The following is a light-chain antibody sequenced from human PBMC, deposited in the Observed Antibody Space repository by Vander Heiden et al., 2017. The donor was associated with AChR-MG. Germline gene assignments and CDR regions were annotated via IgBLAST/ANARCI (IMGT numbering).Light chain of an antibody. J-gene: IGKJ1*01. V-gene: IGKV3-15*01. CDR3: QQYNNWPRT. Sequence: EIVMTQSAATLSVSPGERATLSCRANQSVTSNLAWYQQKPGQAPRLLIHGASTRATGIPARFSGSGYGTEFTLTISSLQSEDFTVYYCQQYNNWPRTFGQGTKVEIK. CDR1: QSVTSN. CDR2: GAS.